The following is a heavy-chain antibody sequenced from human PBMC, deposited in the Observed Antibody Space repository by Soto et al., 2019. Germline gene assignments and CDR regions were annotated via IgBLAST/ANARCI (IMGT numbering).Heavy chain of an antibody. CDR2: ITGSGGLA. Sequence: EVQLLESGGDFVQPGGSLRLSCAVSGVTFNKYAMSWVRLPPGKGPEGVSAITGSGGLAYYADSVKGRFSISRDNSKNILFLQMNRLKDEDSATYYCAKGDYGGNSPYWYFDLWGRGTLVIVSS. J-gene: IGHJ2*01. CDR3: AKGDYGGNSPYWYFDL. CDR1: GVTFNKYA. V-gene: IGHV3-23*01. D-gene: IGHD2-21*02.